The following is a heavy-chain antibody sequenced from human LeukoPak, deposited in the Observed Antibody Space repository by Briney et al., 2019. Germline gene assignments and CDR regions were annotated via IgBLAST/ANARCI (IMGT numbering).Heavy chain of an antibody. CDR1: GFTFSSYS. D-gene: IGHD1-1*01. Sequence: PGGSLRLSCAASGFTFSSYSMNWVRQAPGKGLEWVSYISSSSSTIYYADSVKGRFTISRDNAKNSLYLQMNSLRDEDTAVYYCARDPGTTGMIDAFDIWGQGTMVTVSS. CDR2: ISSSSSTI. V-gene: IGHV3-48*02. J-gene: IGHJ3*02. CDR3: ARDPGTTGMIDAFDI.